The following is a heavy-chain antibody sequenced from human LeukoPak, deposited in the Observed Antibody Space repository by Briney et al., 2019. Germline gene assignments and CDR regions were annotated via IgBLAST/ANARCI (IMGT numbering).Heavy chain of an antibody. J-gene: IGHJ4*02. CDR1: GGTFSSYA. Sequence: SVKVSCKASGGTFSSYAISWVRQAPGQGLEWMGGIIPIFGTANYAQKFQGRVTITADESTSTAYMELSSLRSEDTAVYYCASVPVDYDILTGYYFDYWGQGTLVTVSS. CDR2: IIPIFGTA. D-gene: IGHD3-9*01. V-gene: IGHV1-69*13. CDR3: ASVPVDYDILTGYYFDY.